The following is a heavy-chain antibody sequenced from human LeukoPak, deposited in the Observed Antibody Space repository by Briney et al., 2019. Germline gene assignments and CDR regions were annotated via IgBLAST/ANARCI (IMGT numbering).Heavy chain of an antibody. Sequence: SAKVSYKASGGTFSNYTISWVRQAPGQGREWMGGISPILGIANYAQKFQGRVTITADKSTGTAYMELSSLRSEDTAVYYCARGSSGGESIDYWGQGTLVTVSS. D-gene: IGHD2-21*01. CDR2: ISPILGIA. CDR3: ARGSSGGESIDY. V-gene: IGHV1-69*10. CDR1: GGTFSNYT. J-gene: IGHJ4*02.